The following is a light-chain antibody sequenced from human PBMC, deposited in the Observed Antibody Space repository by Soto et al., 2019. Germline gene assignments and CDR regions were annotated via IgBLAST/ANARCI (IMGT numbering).Light chain of an antibody. V-gene: IGKV1-27*01. J-gene: IGKJ5*01. Sequence: DIQMTQSPPSLSASVGDRVTITCRASQGIGNSLAWYQQKPGTVPKLLIYSVSTLQSGVPSRFSGSGSGTDFTLTVSSLQPEDVAAYCCQKYNTVPATFGQGTRLEIK. CDR3: QKYNTVPAT. CDR2: SVS. CDR1: QGIGNS.